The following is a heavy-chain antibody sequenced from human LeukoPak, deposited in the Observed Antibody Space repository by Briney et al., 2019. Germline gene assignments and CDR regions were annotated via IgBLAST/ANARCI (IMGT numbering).Heavy chain of an antibody. CDR1: GGSISSGSYY. CDR3: ASPGGSLNWFDP. J-gene: IGHJ5*02. Sequence: SQTLSLTCTVSGGSISSGSYYWSWIRQPAGKGLEWIGRIYTSGSTNYNPSLKSRVTISVDTSKNQFSLKLSSVTAADTAVYYCASPGGSLNWFDPWGQGTLVTVSS. CDR2: IYTSGST. V-gene: IGHV4-61*02. D-gene: IGHD2-15*01.